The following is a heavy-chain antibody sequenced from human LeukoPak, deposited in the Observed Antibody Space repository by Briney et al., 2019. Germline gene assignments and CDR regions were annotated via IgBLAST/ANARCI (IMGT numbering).Heavy chain of an antibody. J-gene: IGHJ4*02. CDR2: ISYDGSNK. Sequence: GGSLRPSCAASGFTFSSYAMHWVRQTPGKGLEWVAVISYDGSNKYYADSVKGRFTISRDNSKNTLYLQMNSLRAEDTAVYYCARANYDFWSGYDYWGQGTLVTVSS. CDR1: GFTFSSYA. V-gene: IGHV3-30-3*01. D-gene: IGHD3-3*01. CDR3: ARANYDFWSGYDY.